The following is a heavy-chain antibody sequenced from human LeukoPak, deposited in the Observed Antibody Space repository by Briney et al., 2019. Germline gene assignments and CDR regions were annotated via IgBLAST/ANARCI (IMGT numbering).Heavy chain of an antibody. J-gene: IGHJ4*02. V-gene: IGHV3-74*01. CDR3: TTDTFGARDS. CDR1: GYTFSRYW. Sequence: PGGSLRLSCAASGYTFSRYWMHWVRQGPGKGLVWVSRINEDGSSTSYAESVGGRFTIHRDNAKNTLYLQMNSLRAEDAAVYYCTTDTFGARDSWGQGTLVTVSS. CDR2: INEDGSST. D-gene: IGHD3-10*01.